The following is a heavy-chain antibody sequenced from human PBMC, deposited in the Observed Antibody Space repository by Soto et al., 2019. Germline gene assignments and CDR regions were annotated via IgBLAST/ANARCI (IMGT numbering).Heavy chain of an antibody. J-gene: IGHJ6*02. CDR2: LYYSGSA. D-gene: IGHD6-19*01. CDR1: GGSISSGGYY. Sequence: QVQLQESGPGLVKPSHTLSLTCPVSGGSISSGGYYWSWIRQHPGKGLEWIGYLYYSGSAYYDPALKSRVRISVDTSNNQCTLKLGSVTAADTAVYFCARERGLYCGMDVWGQGTTVTVSS. V-gene: IGHV4-31*03. CDR3: ARERGLYCGMDV.